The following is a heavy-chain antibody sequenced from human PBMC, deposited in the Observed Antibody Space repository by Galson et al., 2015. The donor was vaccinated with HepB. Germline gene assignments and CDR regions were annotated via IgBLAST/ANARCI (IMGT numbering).Heavy chain of an antibody. CDR1: GYTFTSYA. Sequence: SVKVSCKASGYTFTSYAMHWVRQAPGRRLEWMGWINAGNGNTKYSQKFQGRVTITRDTSASTAYMELSSLRSEDTAVYYCATLGERFGESFDYWGQGTLVTVSS. V-gene: IGHV1-3*01. CDR3: ATLGERFGESFDY. D-gene: IGHD3-10*01. CDR2: INAGNGNT. J-gene: IGHJ4*02.